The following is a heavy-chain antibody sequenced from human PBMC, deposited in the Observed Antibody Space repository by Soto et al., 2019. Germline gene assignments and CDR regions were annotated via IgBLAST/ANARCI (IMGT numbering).Heavy chain of an antibody. V-gene: IGHV5-10-1*01. CDR1: GYSFTSYW. CDR2: IDPSDSYT. CDR3: ASLYYDILTGYYTGPDAFDT. J-gene: IGHJ3*02. D-gene: IGHD3-9*01. Sequence: XESLKISCRGSGYSFTSYWISWVRQMPGKGLEWMGRIDPSDSYTNYSPSFQGHVTISADKSISTAYLQWSSLKASDTAMYYCASLYYDILTGYYTGPDAFDTWGQGTMVTVSS.